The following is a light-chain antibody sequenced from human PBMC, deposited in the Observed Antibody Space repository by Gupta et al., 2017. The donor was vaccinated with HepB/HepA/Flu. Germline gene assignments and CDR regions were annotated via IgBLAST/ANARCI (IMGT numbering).Light chain of an antibody. V-gene: IGKV1-39*01. J-gene: IGKJ3*01. Sequence: QMTQSPYSLSASVGDRVTITCRTSQSISKYLNWYQQKPGKAPKLLIYAASSLQSGVPSRFSGSGSGTDFTLTISSLQPEDFAIYYCQQSYSMPHFGPGTKVDVK. CDR1: QSISKY. CDR3: QQSYSMPH. CDR2: AAS.